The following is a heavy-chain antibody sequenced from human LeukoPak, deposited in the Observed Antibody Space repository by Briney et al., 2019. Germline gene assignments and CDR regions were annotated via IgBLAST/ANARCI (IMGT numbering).Heavy chain of an antibody. Sequence: SETLSLTCTVSGGSMSSYYWSWIRQPPGKGLDWIGYIYYSGSTKYNPSLKSRVTISVDTAKNQFSLKLSSVTAADTAVYYCARGARAGYNLEPFDYWGQGTLVTVSS. CDR2: IYYSGST. CDR1: GGSMSSYY. J-gene: IGHJ4*02. V-gene: IGHV4-59*08. D-gene: IGHD5-24*01. CDR3: ARGARAGYNLEPFDY.